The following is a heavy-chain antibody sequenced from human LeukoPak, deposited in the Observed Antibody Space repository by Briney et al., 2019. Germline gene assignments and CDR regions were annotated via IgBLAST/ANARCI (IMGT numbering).Heavy chain of an antibody. CDR3: ATSGTYSPDPFDS. V-gene: IGHV3-64*01. D-gene: IGHD1-26*01. CDR2: ITSDGTST. J-gene: IGHJ4*02. Sequence: GGSLRLSCAASGFTFGHFAMHWVRQAPGKGLEYVSAITSDGTSTFYPSSVKGRFTISRDNSKNTLYLQMGSLRPDDMAVYYCATSGTYSPDPFDSWGQGTLVTVSS. CDR1: GFTFGHFA.